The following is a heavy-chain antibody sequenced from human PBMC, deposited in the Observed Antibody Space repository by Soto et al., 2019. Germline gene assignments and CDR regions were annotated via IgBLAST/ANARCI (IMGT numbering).Heavy chain of an antibody. CDR2: IYDSGST. CDR3: ARSSIVPVDYFDF. D-gene: IGHD2-15*01. CDR1: GDSLKNHY. J-gene: IGHJ4*02. Sequence: SETLSLTCSVSGDSLKNHYWAWIRHSPGKGLEWIGNIYDSGSTNYSPALKSRVSMSVDTSKNLFSLKMNSVTAADTAVYYCARSSIVPVDYFDFWGQGTVVTVSS. V-gene: IGHV4-59*11.